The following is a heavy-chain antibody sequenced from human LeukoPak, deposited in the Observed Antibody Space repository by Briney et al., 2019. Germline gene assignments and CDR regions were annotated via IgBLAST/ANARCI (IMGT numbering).Heavy chain of an antibody. CDR1: GFTFSSYS. D-gene: IGHD2-21*02. Sequence: GGSLRLSCAASGFTFSSYSMNWVRQAPGKGLEWVSSISSSGSYIYYADSVKGRFTISRDNAKNSLYLQMNSLRAEDTAVYYCARQVYCGGDCYYSTPVDYWGREPWSPSPQ. CDR3: ARQVYCGGDCYYSTPVDY. J-gene: IGHJ4*02. CDR2: ISSSGSYI. V-gene: IGHV3-21*01.